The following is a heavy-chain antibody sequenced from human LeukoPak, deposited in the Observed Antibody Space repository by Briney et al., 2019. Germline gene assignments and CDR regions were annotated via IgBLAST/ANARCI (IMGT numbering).Heavy chain of an antibody. V-gene: IGHV3-30-3*01. CDR1: GFTFSSYA. Sequence: GGSLRLSCAASGFTFSSYAMHWARQAPAKGLEWVAVISYDGSNNYYADSVKGRFTISRDNSKNTLYLQMNSMRAEDTAAYYCARDPGYCSGGTCYSPSNLRPSSGVDYWGQGTLVTVSS. CDR3: ARDPGYCSGGTCYSPSNLRPSSGVDY. J-gene: IGHJ4*02. CDR2: ISYDGSNN. D-gene: IGHD2-15*01.